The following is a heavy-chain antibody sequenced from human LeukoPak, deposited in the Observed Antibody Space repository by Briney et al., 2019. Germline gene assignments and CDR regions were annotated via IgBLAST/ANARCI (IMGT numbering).Heavy chain of an antibody. D-gene: IGHD1-1*01. V-gene: IGHV1-69*02. Sequence: ASVKVSCKASGGTFSSYTISWVRQAPGQGLEWMGRIIPILGIANYAQKFQGRVTITADKSTSTAYMELSSLRSEDTAVYYGARGTPGERERGGDIWGQGTMVTVSS. CDR1: GGTFSSYT. CDR2: IIPILGIA. CDR3: ARGTPGERERGGDI. J-gene: IGHJ3*02.